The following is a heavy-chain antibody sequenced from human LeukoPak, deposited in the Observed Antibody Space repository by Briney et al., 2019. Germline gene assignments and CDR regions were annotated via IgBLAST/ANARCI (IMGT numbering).Heavy chain of an antibody. CDR1: GGSISSSSYY. CDR2: IYYSGST. Sequence: SETLSLTCTASGGSISSSSYYWGWIRQPPGKGLEWIGSIYYSGSTYYNPSLKSRVTISVDTSKNQFTLKLSSVTAADTAVYYCARARDYYDSSGTTPTFDYWGQGTLVTVSS. D-gene: IGHD3-22*01. J-gene: IGHJ4*02. V-gene: IGHV4-39*06. CDR3: ARARDYYDSSGTTPTFDY.